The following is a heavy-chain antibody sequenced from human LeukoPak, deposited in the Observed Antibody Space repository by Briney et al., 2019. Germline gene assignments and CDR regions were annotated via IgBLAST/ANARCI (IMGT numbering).Heavy chain of an antibody. CDR3: ARARRYRSSWYHDY. CDR2: ISSSSSTI. Sequence: GGSLRLSCEASGFTFSGYEMNWVRQAPGKGLDWVSYISSSSSTIYYADSVKGRFTISRDNANNSLYLQMNSLRDEDTAVYYCARARRYRSSWYHDYWGQGSLVTVSS. J-gene: IGHJ4*02. CDR1: GFTFSGYE. V-gene: IGHV3-48*02. D-gene: IGHD6-13*01.